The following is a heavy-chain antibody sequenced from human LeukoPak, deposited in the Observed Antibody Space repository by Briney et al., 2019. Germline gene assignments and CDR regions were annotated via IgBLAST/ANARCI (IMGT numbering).Heavy chain of an antibody. CDR2: IDSDGSGT. CDR3: STVEHF. Sequence: GGSLRLSCSASGPTLSGYWMLWVRQIPGKGLVWVSRIDSDGSGTSYADSVKGRFTISRDDVKNMLYLQMNSLRVEDTGLYYCSTVEHFWGQGTLVTVSS. D-gene: IGHD1/OR15-1a*01. V-gene: IGHV3-74*01. J-gene: IGHJ4*02. CDR1: GPTLSGYW.